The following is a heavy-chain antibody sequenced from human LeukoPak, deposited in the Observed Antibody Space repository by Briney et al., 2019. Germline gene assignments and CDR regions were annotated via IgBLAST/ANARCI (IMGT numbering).Heavy chain of an antibody. CDR1: GFTFSTYW. V-gene: IGHV3-74*03. Sequence: GGSLRLSCTASGFTFSTYWINWVRQSPGKGLVWVALINGDGSTTTHADSVKGRFTISRDNAKNTAYLQMNSLRDEDTAVYFCARDYSGSPDYWGQGTLVTVSA. CDR3: ARDYSGSPDY. CDR2: INGDGSTT. J-gene: IGHJ4*02. D-gene: IGHD3-10*01.